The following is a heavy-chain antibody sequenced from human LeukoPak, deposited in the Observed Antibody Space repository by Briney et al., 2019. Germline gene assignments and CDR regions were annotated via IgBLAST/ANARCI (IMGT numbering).Heavy chain of an antibody. V-gene: IGHV1-69*04. CDR2: IIPILGIA. D-gene: IGHD3-22*01. CDR1: GGTFSSYA. Sequence: SVKVSRTASGGTFSSYAISWVRPAPGQGLEWMGRIIPILGIANYAQKFQGRVTITADKSTSTAYMELSSLRSEDTAVYYCARAYYCDSSGYYHYWGQGTLVTVSS. CDR3: ARAYYCDSSGYYHY. J-gene: IGHJ4*02.